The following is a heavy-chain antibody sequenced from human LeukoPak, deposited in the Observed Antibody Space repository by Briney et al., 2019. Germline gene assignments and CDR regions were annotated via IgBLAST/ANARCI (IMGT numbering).Heavy chain of an antibody. Sequence: GGSLRLSCAASGFTFSTNAMSWVRQAPGKGLEWVSAISGSGGSTYHADSVKGRFTISRDNSKNTLYLQMNSLRAEDTAVYYCAKGGLAPYYYYYYYMDVWGKGTTVTVSS. CDR3: AKGGLAPYYYYYYYMDV. CDR2: ISGSGGST. CDR1: GFTFSTNA. J-gene: IGHJ6*03. D-gene: IGHD3/OR15-3a*01. V-gene: IGHV3-23*01.